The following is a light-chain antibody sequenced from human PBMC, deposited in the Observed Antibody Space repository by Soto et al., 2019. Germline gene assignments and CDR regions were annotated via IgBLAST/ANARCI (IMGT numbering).Light chain of an antibody. V-gene: IGKV3-15*01. CDR2: GAS. Sequence: IATKQSTATLSLSRGGGATLSCRARQSVSSNLAWYQQKPGQAPGLLIYGASNRATAIPARFSGSGSGTESPLTISSLQSEDFAVYYCQQYDNWPPITVGPGTRLEIK. CDR1: QSVSSN. CDR3: QQYDNWPPIT. J-gene: IGKJ5*01.